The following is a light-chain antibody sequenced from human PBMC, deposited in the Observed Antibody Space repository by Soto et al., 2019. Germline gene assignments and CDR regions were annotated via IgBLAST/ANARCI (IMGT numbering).Light chain of an antibody. CDR3: SSYANSNNLPYV. CDR1: SSDVGGYNY. V-gene: IGLV2-8*01. Sequence: QSVVTQPPSASGSPGQSVTISCTGTSSDVGGYNYVSWYQQHPGKAPKLMIYEITKRPSGVPDRFSGSKSGNTASLTVSGLQAEDEADYYCSSYANSNNLPYVFGTGTKVTVL. CDR2: EIT. J-gene: IGLJ1*01.